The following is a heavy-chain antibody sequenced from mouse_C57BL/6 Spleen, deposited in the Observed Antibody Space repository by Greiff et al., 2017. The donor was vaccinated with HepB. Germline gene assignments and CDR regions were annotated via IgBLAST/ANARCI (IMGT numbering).Heavy chain of an antibody. D-gene: IGHD1-1*01. CDR2: INPNNGGT. Sequence: SGPELVKPGASVKMSCKASGYTFTDYNMHWVKQSHGKSLEWIGYINPNNGGTSYNQKFKGKATLTVNKSSSTAYMELRSLTSEDSAVYYCARKSVTTVVPFDYWGQGTTLTVSS. CDR3: ARKSVTTVVPFDY. CDR1: GYTFTDYN. V-gene: IGHV1-22*01. J-gene: IGHJ2*01.